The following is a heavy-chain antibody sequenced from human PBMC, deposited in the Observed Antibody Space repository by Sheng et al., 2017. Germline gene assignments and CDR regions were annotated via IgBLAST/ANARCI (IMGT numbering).Heavy chain of an antibody. J-gene: IGHJ4*02. V-gene: IGHV1-69*04. D-gene: IGHD1-26*01. Sequence: QVQLVQSGAEVKRPGSSVKVSCRASGGTFYNHGFSWVRQAPGQGLEWMGKIVPVTDIPTYARNFQGRVTISADKSTNTVYMEFNRLASGDTAMYYCARDFPEQATGFDLWGQGTLVTVSS. CDR3: ARDFPEQATGFDL. CDR1: GGTFYNHG. CDR2: IVPVTDIP.